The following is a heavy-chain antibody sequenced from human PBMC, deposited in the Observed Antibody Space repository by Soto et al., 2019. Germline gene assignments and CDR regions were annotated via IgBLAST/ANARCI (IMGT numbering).Heavy chain of an antibody. V-gene: IGHV3-30*18. Sequence: QVQLVESGGGVVQPGRSLRLSCAASGFTFSSYGMHWVRQAPGKGLEWVAVISYDGSNKYYADSVKGRFTISRDNSKNTPYLQMNSLRAEDTAVYYCAKDLHGTYYYDSSGYYSGAFDIWGQGTMVTVSS. D-gene: IGHD3-22*01. CDR1: GFTFSSYG. CDR3: AKDLHGTYYYDSSGYYSGAFDI. J-gene: IGHJ3*02. CDR2: ISYDGSNK.